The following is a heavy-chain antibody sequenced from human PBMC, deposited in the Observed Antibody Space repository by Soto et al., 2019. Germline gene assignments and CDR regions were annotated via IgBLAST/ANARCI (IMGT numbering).Heavy chain of an antibody. J-gene: IGHJ4*02. V-gene: IGHV1-69*01. CDR3: ARSYCSGGSCYPTQHDY. D-gene: IGHD2-15*01. Sequence: QVQLVQSGAEVKKPGSSVKVSCKASGGTFSSYAISWVRQAPGQGLEWMGGIIPIFGTANYAQKFQGRVTITADESTSTAYMELSSLRSEDTAVYYCARSYCSGGSCYPTQHDYWCQGTLVTVSS. CDR1: GGTFSSYA. CDR2: IIPIFGTA.